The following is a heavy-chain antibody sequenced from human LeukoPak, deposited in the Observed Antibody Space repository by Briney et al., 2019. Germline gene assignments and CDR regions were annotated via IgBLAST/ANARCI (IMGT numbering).Heavy chain of an antibody. D-gene: IGHD1-7*01. Sequence: PGGSLRLSCTASGFIFSYYAMHWVRQAPGKGLEWVAIISYDGTDENFADSVEGRFTIFRDNSMNTLYLQMNSLRHEDTAVYFCARGGVVTGTKYALEYWGQGTLVTVSS. J-gene: IGHJ4*02. CDR3: ARGGVVTGTKYALEY. V-gene: IGHV3-30*01. CDR1: GFIFSYYA. CDR2: ISYDGTDE.